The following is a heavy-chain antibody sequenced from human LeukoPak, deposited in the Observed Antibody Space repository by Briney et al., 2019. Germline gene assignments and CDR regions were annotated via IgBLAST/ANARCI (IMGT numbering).Heavy chain of an antibody. CDR1: GFTFSDYY. J-gene: IGHJ4*02. Sequence: GSLRLSCAASGFTFSDYYMSWIRQAPGKGLEWVSYISSSGSTIYYADSVKGRFTISRDNAKNSLYLQMNSLRAEDTAVYYCARDEPSPDSTDLDYWGQGTLVTVSS. CDR2: ISSSGSTI. CDR3: ARDEPSPDSTDLDY. V-gene: IGHV3-11*04. D-gene: IGHD2/OR15-2a*01.